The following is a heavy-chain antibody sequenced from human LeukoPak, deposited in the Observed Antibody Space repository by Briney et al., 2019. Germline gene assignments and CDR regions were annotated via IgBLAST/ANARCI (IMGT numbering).Heavy chain of an antibody. D-gene: IGHD6-19*01. CDR2: IYPIGDST. CDR3: AKDVVPDSGWDLDY. CDR1: GFTFTTYS. Sequence: GGSLRLSCAASGFTFTTYSMTWVRQGPGKGLEWVSRIYPIGDSTFYADSVKGRFTISRDNSKNTLYLQMSSLRTEDTAIYYCAKDVVPDSGWDLDYWGQGPLVTVSS. V-gene: IGHV3-23*01. J-gene: IGHJ4*02.